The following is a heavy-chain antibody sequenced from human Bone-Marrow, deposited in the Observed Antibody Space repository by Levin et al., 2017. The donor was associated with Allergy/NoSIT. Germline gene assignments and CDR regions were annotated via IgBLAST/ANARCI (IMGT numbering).Heavy chain of an antibody. J-gene: IGHJ4*01. Sequence: SETLSLICTVSGGSINPYYWNWIRQSAEKGLEWIGRFYTPETTSYNPSLNGRVTMSLDTSRNQFSLHLNSVTAADTAIYYCARAEVGTTCFDYWGQGVPVTVSS. CDR1: GGSINPYY. CDR2: FYTPETT. CDR3: ARAEVGTTCFDY. D-gene: IGHD1-7*01. V-gene: IGHV4-4*07.